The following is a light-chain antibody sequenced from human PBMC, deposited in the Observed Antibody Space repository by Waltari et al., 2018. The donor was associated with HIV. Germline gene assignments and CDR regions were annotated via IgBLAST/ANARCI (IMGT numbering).Light chain of an antibody. J-gene: IGKJ2*01. CDR1: QDISTW. CDR2: GAS. CDR3: QQANSFPHT. V-gene: IGKV1-12*01. Sequence: DFQTTQSPSSVSASVGDRVIISGRAHQDISTWLAWYQQRPGQAPKLLIYGASTLQSGVPSRFSGRGSGGDFTLTISGLQPEDFATYFCQQANSFPHTFGPGTRLEIK.